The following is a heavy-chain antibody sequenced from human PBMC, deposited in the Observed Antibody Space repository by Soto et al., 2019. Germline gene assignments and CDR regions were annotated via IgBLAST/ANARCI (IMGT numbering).Heavy chain of an antibody. V-gene: IGHV1-69*13. J-gene: IGHJ4*02. CDR1: GGTFSSYA. D-gene: IGHD6-13*01. CDR2: IIPIFGTA. CDR3: AREQQQLVGPFDY. Sequence: SVKVSCKASGGTFSSYASSWVRQAPGQGLEWMGGIIPIFGTANYAQKFQGRVTITADESTSTAYMELSSLRSEDTAVYYCAREQQQLVGPFDYWGQGTLVTVSS.